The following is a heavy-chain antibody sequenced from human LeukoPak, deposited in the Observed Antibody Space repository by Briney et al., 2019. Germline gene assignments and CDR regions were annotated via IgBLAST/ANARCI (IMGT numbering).Heavy chain of an antibody. V-gene: IGHV4-34*01. CDR1: GGSFSGYY. Sequence: PSETLSLTCAVYGGSFSGYYWSWIRQPPGKGLEWIGEINHSGSTNYNPSLKSRVTISVDTSKNQFSLKLSSVTAADTAVYYCARERNFGVVINFLHYYYYMDVWGKGTTVTVSS. J-gene: IGHJ6*03. CDR3: ARERNFGVVINFLHYYYYMDV. CDR2: INHSGST. D-gene: IGHD3-3*01.